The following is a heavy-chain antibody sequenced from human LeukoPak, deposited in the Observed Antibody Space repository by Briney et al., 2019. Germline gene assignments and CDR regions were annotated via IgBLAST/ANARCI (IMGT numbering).Heavy chain of an antibody. Sequence: PSETLSLTCTVSGGSISSSSYYWGWIRQPPGKGLEWIGSIYYSGSTYYNPSLKSRVTISVDTSKNQFSLKLSSVTAADTAVYYCARTYQVPAAIPYWGQGTLVTVSS. CDR3: ARTYQVPAAIPY. CDR2: IYYSGST. CDR1: GGSISSSSYY. J-gene: IGHJ4*02. D-gene: IGHD2-2*02. V-gene: IGHV4-39*01.